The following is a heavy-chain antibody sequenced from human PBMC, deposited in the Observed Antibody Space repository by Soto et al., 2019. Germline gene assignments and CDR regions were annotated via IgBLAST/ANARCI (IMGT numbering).Heavy chain of an antibody. J-gene: IGHJ5*02. CDR1: GGTFSRDA. D-gene: IGHD2-15*01. V-gene: IGHV1-69*01. Sequence: QVQLVQSGAEVKKPGSSVKVSCKASGGTFSRDAISWVRRAPGQGLEWMGGIIPMFGTAKYVQKFQGRLTITADESTTTAYMELRSLRSDDTAVYYCARGVVVVAASQLGWFDPWGQGTLVTVSS. CDR3: ARGVVVVAASQLGWFDP. CDR2: IIPMFGTA.